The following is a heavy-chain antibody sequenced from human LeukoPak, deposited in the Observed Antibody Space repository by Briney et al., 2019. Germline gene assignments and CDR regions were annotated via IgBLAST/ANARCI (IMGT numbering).Heavy chain of an antibody. Sequence: PGGSLRLSCAASGFTFSSYAMHWVRQAPGKGLEWVAVISYDGSNKYYADSVKGRFTISRDNSKNTLYLQMNSLRAEDTAVYYCARCGIYSYANYYYYMDVWGKGTTVTVSS. D-gene: IGHD5-18*01. CDR3: ARCGIYSYANYYYYMDV. CDR2: ISYDGSNK. J-gene: IGHJ6*03. V-gene: IGHV3-30*04. CDR1: GFTFSSYA.